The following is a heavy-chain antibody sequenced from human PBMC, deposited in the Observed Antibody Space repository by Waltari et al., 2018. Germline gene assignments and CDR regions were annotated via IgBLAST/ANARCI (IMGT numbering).Heavy chain of an antibody. CDR3: ASDCCGSGYRIHY. V-gene: IGHV3-74*01. J-gene: IGHJ4*02. D-gene: IGHD3-3*01. CDR2: IDDDGSSA. Sequence: DVHLVESGGGLVPPRGSLRLSCTVSGSPFGSTWMHWVRQVPGKGLVWISRIDDDGSSAIYADSVKGRFTVSRDNAKNTLYLEMNNLKAEDTAVYYCASDCCGSGYRIHYWGQGTLVNVSS. CDR1: GSPFGSTW.